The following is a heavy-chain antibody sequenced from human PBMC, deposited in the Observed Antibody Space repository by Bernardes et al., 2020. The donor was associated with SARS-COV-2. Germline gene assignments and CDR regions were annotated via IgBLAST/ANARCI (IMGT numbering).Heavy chain of an antibody. D-gene: IGHD5-18*01. J-gene: IGHJ6*02. CDR3: ARDRDGYSRYYYYFGMDV. V-gene: IGHV3-48*03. CDR1: GFTFSSYE. Sequence: GSLRLSCAASGFTFSSYEMNWVRQAPGKGLEWVSYISSSGSTIYYADSVKGRFTISRDNAKNSLYLQMNSLRAEDTAVYYCARDRDGYSRYYYYFGMDVWGQGTTVTVSS. CDR2: ISSSGSTI.